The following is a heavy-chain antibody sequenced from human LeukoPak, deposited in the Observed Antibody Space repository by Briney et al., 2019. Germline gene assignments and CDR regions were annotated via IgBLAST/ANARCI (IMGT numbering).Heavy chain of an antibody. CDR2: INPNSGGT. V-gene: IGHV1-2*02. D-gene: IGHD1-26*01. CDR3: ARDKSGSYYGHDAFDI. Sequence: GASVKVSCKASGYTFTGYYMHWLRQAPRQGLEWMGWINPNSGGTNYAQKFQGRVTMTRDTSISTAYMELSRLRSDDTAVYYCARDKSGSYYGHDAFDIWGQGTMVTVSS. J-gene: IGHJ3*02. CDR1: GYTFTGYY.